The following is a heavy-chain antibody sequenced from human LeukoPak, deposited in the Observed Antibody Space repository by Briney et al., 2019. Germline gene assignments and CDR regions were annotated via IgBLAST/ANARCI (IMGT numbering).Heavy chain of an antibody. J-gene: IGHJ5*02. CDR2: MNPNSGNT. D-gene: IGHD2-21*02. CDR3: ARAPPLAYRGGDCYSRFDP. Sequence: ASVKVSCKASGYTFTSYDINWVRQATGQGLEWMGWMNPNSGNTGHAHKFQGRVTMTRNTSISTAYMELSSLRSEDTAVYYCARAPPLAYRGGDCYSRFDPWGQGTLVTVSS. V-gene: IGHV1-8*01. CDR1: GYTFTSYD.